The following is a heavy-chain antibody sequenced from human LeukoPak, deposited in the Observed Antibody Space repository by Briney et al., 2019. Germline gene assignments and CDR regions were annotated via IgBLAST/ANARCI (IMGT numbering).Heavy chain of an antibody. CDR3: ARDPRLRWLQDAFDI. Sequence: SVKVSCKASGGTFSSYAISWVRQAPGQGLEWMGGIIPIFGTANYVQKFQGRVTITADESTSTAYMELSSLRSEDTAVYYCARDPRLRWLQDAFDIWGQGTMVTVSS. CDR1: GGTFSSYA. D-gene: IGHD5-24*01. CDR2: IIPIFGTA. V-gene: IGHV1-69*13. J-gene: IGHJ3*02.